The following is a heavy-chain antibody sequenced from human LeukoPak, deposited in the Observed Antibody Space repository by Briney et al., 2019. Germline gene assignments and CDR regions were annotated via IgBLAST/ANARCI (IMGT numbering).Heavy chain of an antibody. J-gene: IGHJ4*02. V-gene: IGHV3-53*01. CDR1: GFSVTNNY. D-gene: IGHD3-22*01. CDR2: FYVGGAT. CDR3: AKDPKRAYYYDSSGYS. Sequence: GGSLRLSCAVSGFSVTNNYMSWVRQAPGKGLEWVSVFYVGGATYYADSVKGRFTISRDNSENTLYLQMKSLRAEDTAVYYCAKDPKRAYYYDSSGYSWGQGTLVTVSS.